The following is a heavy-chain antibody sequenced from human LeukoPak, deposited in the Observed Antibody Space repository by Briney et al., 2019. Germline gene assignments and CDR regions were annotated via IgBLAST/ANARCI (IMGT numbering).Heavy chain of an antibody. CDR1: GYSFTSYW. D-gene: IGHD3-22*01. V-gene: IGHV5-10-1*01. CDR2: IDPSDSYT. J-gene: IGHJ4*02. Sequence: GESLKISCQGSGYSFTSYWISWVRQMPGKGLEWMGRIDPSDSYTNYSPSFQGHVTISADKSISTAYLQWSSLKASDTAMYYCARGDYYYDSSGYSYWGQGTLVTVSS. CDR3: ARGDYYYDSSGYSY.